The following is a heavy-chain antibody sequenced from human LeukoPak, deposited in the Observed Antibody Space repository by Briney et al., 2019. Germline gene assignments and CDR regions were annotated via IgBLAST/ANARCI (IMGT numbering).Heavy chain of an antibody. V-gene: IGHV3-7*05. CDR3: TTFYTRLTDY. CDR2: INQDGGEK. J-gene: IGHJ4*02. Sequence: GGSLRLSYAASGITFNTYWLSWVRQAPGKGLEWLATINQDGGEKYYVDSVKGRFTISRDNAKNSLFLQMNSLRAGDTAVYYCTTFYTRLTDYWGQGTLVTVSS. CDR1: GITFNTYW. D-gene: IGHD2/OR15-2a*01.